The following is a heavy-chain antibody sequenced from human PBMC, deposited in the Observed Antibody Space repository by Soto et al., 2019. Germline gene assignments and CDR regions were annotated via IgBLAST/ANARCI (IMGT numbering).Heavy chain of an antibody. D-gene: IGHD2-15*01. CDR1: GYSFTSYC. J-gene: IGHJ4*02. CDR3: ARSMGGGSPRFGIRFEH. V-gene: IGHV5-51*01. CDR2: IYPGDSDT. Sequence: PGESLKISCKGSGYSFTSYCIGWVRQMPGKGLEWMGIIYPGDSDTRYSPSFQGQVTISADKSISTAYLQWSSLKASDTAMYYCARSMGGGSPRFGIRFEHWGQGTLVTVPS.